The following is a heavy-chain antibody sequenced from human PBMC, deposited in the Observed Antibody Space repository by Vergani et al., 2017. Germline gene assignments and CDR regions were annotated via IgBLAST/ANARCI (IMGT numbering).Heavy chain of an antibody. CDR3: GRGGRGDHGDFWSRLGP. V-gene: IGHV3-15*05. J-gene: IGHJ5*02. CDR2: IRPKTDGETT. CDR1: GFTFSSAW. D-gene: IGHD3-3*01. Sequence: EVQPVESGGGLVKPGGSLRLSCTTSGFTFSSAWMSWVRQAPGKGLEWVARIRPKTDGETTDYAAPVKGRFTIYKDNTVDMLSLQMNSLRPDDTAVYYCGRGGRGDHGDFWSRLGPWGQGTRVIVSS.